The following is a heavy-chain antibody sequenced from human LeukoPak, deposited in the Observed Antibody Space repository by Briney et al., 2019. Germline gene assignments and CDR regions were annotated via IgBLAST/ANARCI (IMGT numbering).Heavy chain of an antibody. D-gene: IGHD6-13*01. J-gene: IGHJ3*02. CDR2: IYYSGST. CDR1: GGSISSYY. Sequence: SETLSLTCTVSGGSISSYYWSWIRQPPGKGLEWIGYIYYSGSTNYNPSLKSRVTISVDTSKNQFSLKLSSVTAADTAVYYCARVIYSSSWYRPSDAFDIWGQGTMVTVSS. V-gene: IGHV4-59*01. CDR3: ARVIYSSSWYRPSDAFDI.